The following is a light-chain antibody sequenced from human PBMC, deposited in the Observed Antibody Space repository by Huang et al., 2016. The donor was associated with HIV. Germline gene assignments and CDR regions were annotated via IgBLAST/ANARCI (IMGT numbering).Light chain of an antibody. CDR3: QQLHAYPIT. CDR2: GAS. Sequence: HLTQSPPSLSASVGDSVFISCRASQDIGTSLAWYQQRTGRAPKLLISGASTLQTGVPSRFSGDSAGTFFTLFITDLQREDFATYYCQQLHAYPITFGQGTRLDIK. J-gene: IGKJ5*01. V-gene: IGKV1-13*02. CDR1: QDIGTS.